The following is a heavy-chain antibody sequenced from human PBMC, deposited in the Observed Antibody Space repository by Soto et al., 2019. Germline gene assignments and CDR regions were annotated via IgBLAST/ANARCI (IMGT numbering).Heavy chain of an antibody. CDR3: SKPRYFDWFPPDAFDI. J-gene: IGHJ3*02. Sequence: GGSLRLSCAASGFTFSSYAMSWVRQAPGKGLEWVSAISGSGGSTYYADSVKGRFTISRDNSKNTLYLQMNSLRAEDTAVYYCSKPRYFDWFPPDAFDIWGTGTMVTVSS. CDR2: ISGSGGST. D-gene: IGHD3-9*01. V-gene: IGHV3-23*01. CDR1: GFTFSSYA.